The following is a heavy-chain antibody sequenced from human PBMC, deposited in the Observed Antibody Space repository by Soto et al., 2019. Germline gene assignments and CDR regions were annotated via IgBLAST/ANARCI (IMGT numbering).Heavy chain of an antibody. Sequence: PGGSLRLSCGGSGFTFSSYSMNWVRQAPGKGLEWVSSISSSSSYIYYADSVKGRFTISRDNAKNSLYLQMNSLRAEDTGVYYCTRDKDGYRGYGLFHCGQGTSVTVYS. CDR2: ISSSSSYI. D-gene: IGHD5-12*01. CDR3: TRDKDGYRGYGLFH. CDR1: GFTFSSYS. J-gene: IGHJ4*02. V-gene: IGHV3-21*01.